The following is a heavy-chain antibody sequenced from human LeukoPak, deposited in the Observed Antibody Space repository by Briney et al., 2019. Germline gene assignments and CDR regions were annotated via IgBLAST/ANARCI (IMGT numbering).Heavy chain of an antibody. CDR3: ANGVDYDSSGYYYFHDAFDI. J-gene: IGHJ3*02. CDR2: INHSGST. Sequence: SETLSLTCAVYAGSVSGYYWSWIRQPPGKGLEWIGEINHSGSTNYNPSLKSRVTISVDTSKNQFSLKMSSVTAADTAVYYCANGVDYDSSGYYYFHDAFDIWGQGTMVTVSS. V-gene: IGHV4-34*01. D-gene: IGHD3-22*01. CDR1: AGSVSGYY.